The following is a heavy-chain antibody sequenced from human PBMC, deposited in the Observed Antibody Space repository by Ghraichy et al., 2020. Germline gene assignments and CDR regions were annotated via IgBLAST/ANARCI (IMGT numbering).Heavy chain of an antibody. D-gene: IGHD2-15*01. CDR2: ISDSADNT. CDR3: ARGGYCSGGSCFPFDY. J-gene: IGHJ4*02. Sequence: GGSLRLSCAASGFSFSTYGMSWVRQVPGKGLEWVSTISDSADNTYYADSVKGQVTISRDNSKDTLYLQMNNLRADDTAVYHCARGGYCSGGSCFPFDYWGQGTLVSVSS. V-gene: IGHV3-23*01. CDR1: GFSFSTYG.